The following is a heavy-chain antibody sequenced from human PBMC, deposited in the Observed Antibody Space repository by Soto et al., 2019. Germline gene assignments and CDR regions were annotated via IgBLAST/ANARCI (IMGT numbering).Heavy chain of an antibody. D-gene: IGHD3-3*01. V-gene: IGHV4-30-4*01. CDR1: GDSVSSVGFH. CDR3: ARAPVGLDTISYFDY. Sequence: KPSETLSLTCTVSGDSVSSVGFHWAWLRRPPGKGLEWIGYIYNGGSTYYRPSLESRTHMSLDATRNHYSLRLTSVTAADTAVYFCARAPVGLDTISYFDYWGQGKLVTVSS. CDR2: IYNGGST. J-gene: IGHJ4*02.